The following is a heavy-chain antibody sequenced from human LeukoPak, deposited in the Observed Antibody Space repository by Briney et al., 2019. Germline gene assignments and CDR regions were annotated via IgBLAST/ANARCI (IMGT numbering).Heavy chain of an antibody. V-gene: IGHV1-18*01. CDR1: GYTCTSYA. Sequence: GASVKLSCKASGYTCTSYAMHWVRQATGQRLEWMGWISAYNGNTNYAQKHQGRVTMTTDTSTSTAYMELRSLRSDDTAVYYCAREDWAWWYFDLWGRGTLVTVSS. CDR2: ISAYNGNT. J-gene: IGHJ2*01. CDR3: AREDWAWWYFDL. D-gene: IGHD2-21*01.